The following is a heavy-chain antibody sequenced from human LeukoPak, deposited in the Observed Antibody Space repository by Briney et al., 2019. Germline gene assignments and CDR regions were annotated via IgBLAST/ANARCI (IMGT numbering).Heavy chain of an antibody. CDR1: GYTFTGYY. Sequence: ASVKVSCKASGYTFTGYYMHWVRQAPGQGLEWMGWINPNSGGTNYAQKFQGRVTMTRDTSISTAYMELSRLRSDDTAVYYCASDSGSYWNCFDYWGQGTLVTVSS. CDR3: ASDSGSYWNCFDY. J-gene: IGHJ4*02. CDR2: INPNSGGT. D-gene: IGHD1-26*01. V-gene: IGHV1-2*02.